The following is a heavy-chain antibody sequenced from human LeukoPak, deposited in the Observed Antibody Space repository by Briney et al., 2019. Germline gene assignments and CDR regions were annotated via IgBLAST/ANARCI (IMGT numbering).Heavy chain of an antibody. V-gene: IGHV3-21*01. J-gene: IGHJ3*02. CDR2: ISSSSSYI. D-gene: IGHD3-3*01. CDR1: GFTFSSYS. Sequence: GGSLRLSCAASGFTFSSYSMNLVRQAPGKGLEWVSSISSSSSYIYYADSVKGRFTISRDNAKNSLYLQMNSLRAEDTAVYYCARARSGHAFDIWGQGTMVTVSS. CDR3: ARARSGHAFDI.